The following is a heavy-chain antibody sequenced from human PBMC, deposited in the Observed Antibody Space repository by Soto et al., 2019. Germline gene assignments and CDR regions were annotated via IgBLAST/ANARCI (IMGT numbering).Heavy chain of an antibody. D-gene: IGHD3-10*01. Sequence: EVQLVESGGGLVQPGGSLRLSCAASGFTFSSYWMSWVRQAPGKGLEWVANIKQDGSEKYYVDSVKGRFTISRDNAKNSLYLQMNSLRAEDTAVYYCARDRAIMVRGGRDAFDIWGQGTMVTVSS. CDR3: ARDRAIMVRGGRDAFDI. J-gene: IGHJ3*02. V-gene: IGHV3-7*05. CDR1: GFTFSSYW. CDR2: IKQDGSEK.